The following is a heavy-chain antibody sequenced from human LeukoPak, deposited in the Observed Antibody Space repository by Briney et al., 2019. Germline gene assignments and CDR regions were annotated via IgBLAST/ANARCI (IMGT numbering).Heavy chain of an antibody. V-gene: IGHV1-46*01. D-gene: IGHD2-8*02. CDR2: IAPSVDTT. CDR3: VREESGGYFDY. J-gene: IGHJ4*02. CDR1: GFTFTNYL. Sequence: ASVKVSCKSFGFTFTNYLLHWVRQAPGQGLEWVGRIAPSVDTTNYAQKFRGRVTMTRDTSTSTVYMELSSLRSDDTAIYYCVREESGGYFDYWGQGALVTVSS.